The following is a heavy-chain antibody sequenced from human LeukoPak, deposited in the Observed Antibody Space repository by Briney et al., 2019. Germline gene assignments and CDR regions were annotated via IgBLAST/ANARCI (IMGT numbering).Heavy chain of an antibody. CDR3: ARGVPGGGWYFEY. Sequence: GASVKVSCKASGYTFIIYDINWVRQATGQGLELMGWMNPNSGNTGYAQKFQVRVTMTRNTSISTAYMDLSSLRSEDTAVYYCARGVPGGGWYFEYWGQGALVTVSS. D-gene: IGHD2-15*01. CDR2: MNPNSGNT. V-gene: IGHV1-8*01. J-gene: IGHJ4*02. CDR1: GYTFIIYD.